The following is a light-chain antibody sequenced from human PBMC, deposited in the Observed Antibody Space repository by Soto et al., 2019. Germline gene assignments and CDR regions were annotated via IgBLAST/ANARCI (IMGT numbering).Light chain of an antibody. V-gene: IGKV3-20*01. CDR1: RSVSSSY. J-gene: IGKJ3*01. Sequence: EIVLTQSPGTLSLSPGERATLSCRASRSVSSSYLAWYQQKPGQAPRLLIYGASSRATGIPDWFSGSGSGTDLTLTISRLEPEDFAVYYCQQYGSSPPFTFGPGTKVDIK. CDR2: GAS. CDR3: QQYGSSPPFT.